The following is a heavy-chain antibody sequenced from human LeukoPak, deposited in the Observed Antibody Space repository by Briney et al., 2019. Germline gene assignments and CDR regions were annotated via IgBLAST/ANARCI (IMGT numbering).Heavy chain of an antibody. CDR3: ATTINYYDSSGHCYNWFDP. J-gene: IGHJ5*02. CDR2: IYYSGST. D-gene: IGHD3-22*01. Sequence: PSETLSLTCTVSGGSISNSYWSWIRQPPGKGLEWIGYIYYSGSTNYNPSLKSRVTISVDTSKNQFSLRLTSVTAADTAVYYCATTINYYDSSGHCYNWFDPWGQGTLVTVSS. V-gene: IGHV4-59*01. CDR1: GGSISNSY.